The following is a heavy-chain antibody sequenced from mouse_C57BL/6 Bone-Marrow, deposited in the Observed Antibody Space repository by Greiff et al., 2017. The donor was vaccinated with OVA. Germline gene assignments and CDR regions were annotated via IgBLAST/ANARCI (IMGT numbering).Heavy chain of an antibody. CDR1: GYTFTSYW. J-gene: IGHJ2*01. Sequence: QVQLKQPGAELVKPGASVKLSCKASGYTFTSYWMQWVKQRPGQGLEWIGEIDPSDSYTNYNQKFKGKATLTVDTSSSTAYMQLGSLTSEDSAVYYCARGYYDYDDYFDYWGQGTTLTVSS. CDR3: ARGYYDYDDYFDY. D-gene: IGHD2-4*01. CDR2: IDPSDSYT. V-gene: IGHV1-50*01.